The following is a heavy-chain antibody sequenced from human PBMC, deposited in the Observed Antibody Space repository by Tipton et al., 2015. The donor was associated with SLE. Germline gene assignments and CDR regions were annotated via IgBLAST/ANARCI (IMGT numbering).Heavy chain of an antibody. CDR3: ARDGCSGGSCPGAFDI. Sequence: SLRLSCAASGFNFSSYSMNWVRQAPGKGLEWVSSISSSSSSIYYADSVKGRFTISRDNAKNSLYLQMNSLRAEDTAVYYCARDGCSGGSCPGAFDIWGQGTMVTVSS. CDR1: GFNFSSYS. D-gene: IGHD2-15*01. CDR2: ISSSSSSI. V-gene: IGHV3-21*03. J-gene: IGHJ3*02.